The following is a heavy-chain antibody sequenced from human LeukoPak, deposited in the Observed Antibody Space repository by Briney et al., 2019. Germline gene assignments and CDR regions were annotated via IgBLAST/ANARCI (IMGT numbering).Heavy chain of an antibody. D-gene: IGHD3-22*01. V-gene: IGHV4-59*08. CDR1: GGSISSYY. J-gene: IGHJ4*02. CDR2: IYYSGST. CDR3: ARTPYYYDSSGYYYGIFDY. Sequence: SETLSLTCTVSGGSISSYYWSWIRQPPGKGLEWIGYIYYSGSTNYNPSLKSRVTISVDTSKNQFSLKLSSVTGADTAVYYCARTPYYYDSSGYYYGIFDYWGQGTLVTVSS.